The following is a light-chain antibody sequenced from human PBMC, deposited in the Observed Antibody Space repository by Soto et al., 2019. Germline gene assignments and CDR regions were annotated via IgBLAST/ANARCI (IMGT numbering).Light chain of an antibody. CDR1: PSISYN. CDR2: DAS. J-gene: IGKJ2*01. CDR3: QQRGDWPLYT. Sequence: EIVLTQSPATLSLSPGERATLSCRASPSISYNLAWYQQKPGQAPRLLIYDASNRATGVPARFSGSGSGTDFTLSISSLEPEDFAVYYCQQRGDWPLYTFGQGSRLEIK. V-gene: IGKV3-11*01.